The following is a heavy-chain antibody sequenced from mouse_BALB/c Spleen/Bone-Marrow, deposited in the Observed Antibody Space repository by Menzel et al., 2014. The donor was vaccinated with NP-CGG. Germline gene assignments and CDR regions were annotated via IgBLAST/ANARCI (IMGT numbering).Heavy chain of an antibody. D-gene: IGHD2-10*01. CDR2: IDPANGNT. J-gene: IGHJ4*01. CDR1: GFNIKDTY. Sequence: VQLQQSGAELVKPGASVKLSCTASGFNIKDTYMHWVKQRPEQGLEWIGRIDPANGNTKYDPKFQGKATITADTSSNTPFLQISRLTAEGTALFFCARACYCNSPFAMYYWGQGTSLTVSS. CDR3: ARACYCNSPFAMYY. V-gene: IGHV14-3*02.